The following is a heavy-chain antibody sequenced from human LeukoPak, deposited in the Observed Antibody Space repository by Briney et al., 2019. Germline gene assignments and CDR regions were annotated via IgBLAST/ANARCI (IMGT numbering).Heavy chain of an antibody. CDR1: GFTFSDYY. CDR2: ISKDGRTV. CDR3: ARVRGSYSSDY. V-gene: IGHV3-11*01. J-gene: IGHJ4*02. Sequence: GGSLRLSRAASGFTFSDYYMSWIRQAPGKGLEWVSFISKDGRTVSYADSVKGQFTISRDNSKNSLYLQMNSLTADDTAVYFCARVRGSYSSDYWGQGTLVTVSS. D-gene: IGHD5-12*01.